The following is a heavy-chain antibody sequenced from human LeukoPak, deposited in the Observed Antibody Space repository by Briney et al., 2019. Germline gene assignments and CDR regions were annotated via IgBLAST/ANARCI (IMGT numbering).Heavy chain of an antibody. D-gene: IGHD6-19*01. Sequence: GGSLRLSCAASVSTLSTHWMSWFRQSPGKGLEWVASLEQDGGGKYYVDSVKGRFTISRDSAKNSVYLQMNSLRPEDTAVYYCARETRGAVGSYWGHGTLVTVSS. CDR3: ARETRGAVGSY. CDR1: VSTLSTHW. J-gene: IGHJ4*01. V-gene: IGHV3-7*05. CDR2: LEQDGGGK.